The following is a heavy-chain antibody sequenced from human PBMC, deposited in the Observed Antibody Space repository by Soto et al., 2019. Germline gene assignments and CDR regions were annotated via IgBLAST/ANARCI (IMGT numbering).Heavy chain of an antibody. V-gene: IGHV1-69*02. CDR3: ARNYGDYSFDY. CDR2: IIPILGIT. CDR1: GGTFSSYT. J-gene: IGHJ4*02. Sequence: QVQLVQSGAEVKKPGSSVKVSCKASGGTFSSYTISWVRQAPGQGLEWMGRIIPILGITNYAQKFQDRVTITAEKSTSTAYMELSSLRSEDTAVYYCARNYGDYSFDYWGQGTLVTVSS. D-gene: IGHD4-17*01.